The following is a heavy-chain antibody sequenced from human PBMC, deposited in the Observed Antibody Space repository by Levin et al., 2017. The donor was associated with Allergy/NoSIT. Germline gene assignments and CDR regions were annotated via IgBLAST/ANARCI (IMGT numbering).Heavy chain of an antibody. CDR3: VRDSTLGSGWLQYYYGMDV. V-gene: IGHV1-3*01. Sequence: GESLKISCKASGYTFISYAIHWVRQAPGQRLEWMGCINAAINDTKYSQKFRGRVTITGDTSAKTAYVELSSLKSEDTAVYYCVRDSTLGSGWLQYYYGMDVWGQGTTVTVSS. D-gene: IGHD6-19*01. CDR1: GYTFISYA. J-gene: IGHJ6*02. CDR2: INAAINDT.